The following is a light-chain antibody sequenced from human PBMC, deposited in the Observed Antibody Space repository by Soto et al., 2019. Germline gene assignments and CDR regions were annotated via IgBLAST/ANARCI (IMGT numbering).Light chain of an antibody. Sequence: AIRMTQSPSSLSASTGDRVTITCRASQDISSYLAWYQQKPGKAPKFLIYAASTLQSGVPSRFSGSGSGTDFTLTISCLQSEDFATDYCQQYYSYPRTFGQVTKVESK. CDR1: QDISSY. CDR2: AAS. V-gene: IGKV1-8*01. J-gene: IGKJ1*01. CDR3: QQYYSYPRT.